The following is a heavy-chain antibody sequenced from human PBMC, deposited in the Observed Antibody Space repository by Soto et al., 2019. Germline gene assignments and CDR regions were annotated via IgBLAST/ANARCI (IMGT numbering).Heavy chain of an antibody. J-gene: IGHJ6*02. V-gene: IGHV3-33*01. CDR3: ARESGYSYGYNYYGMDV. Sequence: LRLSCAASGFTFSSYGMHWVRQAPGKGLEWVAVIWYDGSNKYYADSVKGRFTISRDNSKNTLYLQMNSLRAEDTAVYYCARESGYSYGYNYYGMDVWGQGTTVTVSS. D-gene: IGHD5-18*01. CDR2: IWYDGSNK. CDR1: GFTFSSYG.